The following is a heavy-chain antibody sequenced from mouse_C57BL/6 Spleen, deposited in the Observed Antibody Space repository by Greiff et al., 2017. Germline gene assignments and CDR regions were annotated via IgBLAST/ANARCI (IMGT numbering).Heavy chain of an antibody. Sequence: VQLQQPGAELVKPGASVKLSCKASGYTFTSYWMQWVKQRPGQGLEWIGEIDPSDSYTNYNQKFKGKATLTVDTSSSTAYMQLSSLTSEDSAVYYCVRSAYGDYWGQGTTLTVSS. CDR3: VRSAYGDY. CDR1: GYTFTSYW. D-gene: IGHD6-5*01. J-gene: IGHJ2*01. CDR2: IDPSDSYT. V-gene: IGHV1-50*01.